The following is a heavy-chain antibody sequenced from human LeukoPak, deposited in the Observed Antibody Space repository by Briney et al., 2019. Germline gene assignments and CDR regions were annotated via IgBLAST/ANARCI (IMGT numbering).Heavy chain of an antibody. CDR3: AKDPHDYGGNSFSCYFDY. J-gene: IGHJ4*02. Sequence: GGSLRLSCAASGFTFSSYAMSWVRQAPGKGLEWVSAISGSGGSTYYADSVKGRFTISRDNSKNTLYLQMNSLRAEDTAVYYCAKDPHDYGGNSFSCYFDYWGQGTLVTVSS. D-gene: IGHD4-23*01. V-gene: IGHV3-23*01. CDR2: ISGSGGST. CDR1: GFTFSSYA.